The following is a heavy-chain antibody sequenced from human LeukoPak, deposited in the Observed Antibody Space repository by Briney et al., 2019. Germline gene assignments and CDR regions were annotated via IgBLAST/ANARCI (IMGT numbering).Heavy chain of an antibody. CDR1: GFIFNNAW. Sequence: PGGSLRLSCSGSGFIFNNAWMSWVRQAPGKRLEWVSAISGSGGSTYYADSVKGRFTISRDNSKNTLYLQMNSLRAEDTAVYYCAKDAAPDPYSSSWYDFDYWGQGTLVTVSS. J-gene: IGHJ4*02. D-gene: IGHD6-13*01. V-gene: IGHV3-23*01. CDR2: ISGSGGST. CDR3: AKDAAPDPYSSSWYDFDY.